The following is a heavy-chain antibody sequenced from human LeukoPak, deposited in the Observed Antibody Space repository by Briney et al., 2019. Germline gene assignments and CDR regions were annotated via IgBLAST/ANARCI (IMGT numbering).Heavy chain of an antibody. J-gene: IGHJ4*02. D-gene: IGHD2-2*01. CDR1: GFTVSSNY. Sequence: QSGGSLRLSCAASGFTVSSNYMSWVRQTPEKGLEWVSVIYSVGTTYYADSVKGRFTISRDNSKNTLYLQMNSLRAEDTAVYYCANPPIGYCSTTSCPYFDSWGQGTLVTVSS. CDR3: ANPPIGYCSTTSCPYFDS. CDR2: IYSVGTT. V-gene: IGHV3-53*05.